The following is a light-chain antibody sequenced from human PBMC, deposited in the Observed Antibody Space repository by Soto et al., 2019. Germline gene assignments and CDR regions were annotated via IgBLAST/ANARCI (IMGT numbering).Light chain of an antibody. CDR3: SAHGGTNHDV. CDR1: ASDIGGYTF. CDR2: DVN. V-gene: IGLV2-8*01. Sequence: QSALTQPPSASWSPGQSVAISCTGTASDIGGYTFVSWYQHHPGKAPKLLIYDVNKRPSGVPDRVSGSKSGNTAYLTVSGHQAEDEADYYCSAHGGTNHDVFGTGTKVTVL. J-gene: IGLJ1*01.